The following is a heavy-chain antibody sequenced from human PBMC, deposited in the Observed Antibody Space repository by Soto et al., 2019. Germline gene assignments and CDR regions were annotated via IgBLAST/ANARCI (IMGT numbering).Heavy chain of an antibody. CDR1: GGSITRGGYY. J-gene: IGHJ4*02. CDR3: ARVDSGGYAYFDY. V-gene: IGHV4-31*03. CDR2: IYYSGST. Sequence: QVQLQESGPGLVKPSQTLSLTCTVSGGSITRGGYYWTWIRQHPGKGLEWIGYIYYSGSTNYNPSLKSRLTISVDTSKNQFSLKLSSVTAADTAVYYCARVDSGGYAYFDYWGQGTLVTVSS. D-gene: IGHD5-12*01.